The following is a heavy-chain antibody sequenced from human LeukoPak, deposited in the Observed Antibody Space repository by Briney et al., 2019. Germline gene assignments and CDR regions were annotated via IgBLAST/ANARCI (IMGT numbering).Heavy chain of an antibody. Sequence: ASVKVSCKASGYTFTGYYMHWVRQAPGQGLEWMGWINPNSGGTNYAQKFQGRVTMTRDTSISTAYMELSRLRSDDTAVYYCARDSDDSSGYYYSYWGQGTLVTVSS. J-gene: IGHJ4*02. V-gene: IGHV1-2*02. CDR1: GYTFTGYY. CDR3: ARDSDDSSGYYYSY. CDR2: INPNSGGT. D-gene: IGHD3-22*01.